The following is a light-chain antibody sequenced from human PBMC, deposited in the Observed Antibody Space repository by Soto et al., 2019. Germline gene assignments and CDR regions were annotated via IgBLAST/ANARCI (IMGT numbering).Light chain of an antibody. CDR3: SSDTSSSTYV. Sequence: QSALTQPASVSGSPGQSITISCTGTSSDVGGYNYVSWYQQHPGKAPKLMIYDVIIRPSGVSNRFSGSKSCNTASLTISGLQAEDEADYYCSSDTSSSTYVFGTGTKLTVL. CDR2: DVI. CDR1: SSDVGGYNY. J-gene: IGLJ1*01. V-gene: IGLV2-14*01.